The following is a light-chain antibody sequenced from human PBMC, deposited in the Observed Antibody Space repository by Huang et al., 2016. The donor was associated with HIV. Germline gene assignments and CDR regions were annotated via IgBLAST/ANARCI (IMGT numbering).Light chain of an antibody. V-gene: IGKV3-15*01. CDR3: HQYNNWLLS. CDR1: RSVSTN. J-gene: IGKJ4*01. CDR2: GSS. Sequence: EIVMTQSPATLSVSPGERVTLSCRANRSVSTNLAWYQQRPGQAPRLLIYGSSTRAPGIPARFSGSGSGTDFSLTISSLQSEDFAVYYCHQYNNWLLSFGGGTRVDI.